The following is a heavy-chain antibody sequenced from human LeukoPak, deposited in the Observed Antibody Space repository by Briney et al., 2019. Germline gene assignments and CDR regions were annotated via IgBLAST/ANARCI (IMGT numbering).Heavy chain of an antibody. J-gene: IGHJ6*03. CDR1: GFTFSSYW. D-gene: IGHD3-3*01. V-gene: IGHV3-74*01. Sequence: GGSLRLSCAASGFTFSSYWIHWVRQAPGKGLVWVSRINSEGSSTSYAGSVKGRFTISRDNAKNTLYLQMNSPRAEDTAVYYCARDYDRYYMDVWGKGTTVTVSS. CDR2: INSEGSST. CDR3: ARDYDRYYMDV.